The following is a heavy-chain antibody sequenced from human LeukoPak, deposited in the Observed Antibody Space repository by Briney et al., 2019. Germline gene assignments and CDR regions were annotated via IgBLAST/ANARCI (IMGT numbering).Heavy chain of an antibody. D-gene: IGHD3-10*01. V-gene: IGHV3-15*01. CDR3: TTLTMVRGVISNNWFDP. Sequence: GGSLRLSCAASGFTFSNAWMGGVRQAPGKGLEWVGRIKSKTDGGTIDYAAPVKGRFTISRDDSKNTLYLQMNSLKTEDTAVYYCTTLTMVRGVISNNWFDPWGQGTLVTVSS. CDR1: GFTFSNAW. J-gene: IGHJ5*02. CDR2: IKSKTDGGTI.